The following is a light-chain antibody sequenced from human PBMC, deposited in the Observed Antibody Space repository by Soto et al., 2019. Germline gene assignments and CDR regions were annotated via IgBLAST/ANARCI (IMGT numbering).Light chain of an antibody. CDR3: NSYGSTSTRYV. J-gene: IGLJ1*01. Sequence: QSALTQPASVSGSPGQSITISCTGTSSDVGGYNYVSWYQQHPGKAPKLMIYEVSNRPSGVSNRFSGSKSDNTASLTISGLQAEDEADYFCNSYGSTSTRYVFGTGTKVTVL. CDR1: SSDVGGYNY. CDR2: EVS. V-gene: IGLV2-14*01.